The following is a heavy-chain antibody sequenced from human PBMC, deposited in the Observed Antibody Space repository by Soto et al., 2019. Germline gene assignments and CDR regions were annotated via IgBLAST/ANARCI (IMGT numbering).Heavy chain of an antibody. CDR1: GGSISSYY. Sequence: PSETLSLTCTVSGGSISSYYWSWIRQPAGKGLEYIGRIYSSGSTNYNPSLKSRVTMSVDTSKNQFSLKLTSVTTADTAVYYCARGNGDYVDYWGPGTLVTVSS. CDR2: IYSSGST. CDR3: ARGNGDYVDY. D-gene: IGHD4-17*01. V-gene: IGHV4-4*07. J-gene: IGHJ4*02.